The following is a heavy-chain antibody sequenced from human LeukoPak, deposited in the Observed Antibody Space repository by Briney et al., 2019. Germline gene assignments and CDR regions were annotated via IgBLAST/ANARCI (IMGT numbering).Heavy chain of an antibody. CDR1: GGSISSSSYY. CDR3: ARGRVRGYYDSSGSLDY. J-gene: IGHJ4*02. Sequence: SETLSLTCTVSGGSISSSSYYWGWIRQPPGKGLEWIGSIYYSGSTYYNPSHKSRVTISVDTSKNQFSLKLSSVTAADTAVYYCARGRVRGYYDSSGSLDYWGQGTLVTVSS. CDR2: IYYSGST. D-gene: IGHD3-22*01. V-gene: IGHV4-39*07.